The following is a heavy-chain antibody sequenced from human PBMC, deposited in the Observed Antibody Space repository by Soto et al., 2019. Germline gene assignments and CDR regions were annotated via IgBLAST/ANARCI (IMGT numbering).Heavy chain of an antibody. CDR1: GYSFTSYW. V-gene: IGHV5-51*01. D-gene: IGHD2-2*02. J-gene: IGHJ6*02. CDR3: ARLSCYSSTSCSTKMAF. CDR2: IYPGDSDT. Sequence: GESLKISCKGSGYSFTSYWNGWVRQMPGKGLEWMGIIYPGDSDTRYSPSFQGQVTISADKSISTAYLPWGSLKASDTGMYYFARLSCYSSTSCSTKMAFWGPGTSVTVSS.